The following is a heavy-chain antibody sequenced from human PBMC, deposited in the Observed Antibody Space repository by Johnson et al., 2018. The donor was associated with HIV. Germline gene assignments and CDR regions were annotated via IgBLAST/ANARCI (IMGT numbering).Heavy chain of an antibody. CDR2: IWYDGTNK. CDR1: GFTFSSYG. J-gene: IGHJ3*02. V-gene: IGHV3-33*01. CDR3: ARLGIAAARGAFDI. Sequence: QEQLVESGGGVVQPGRSLRLSCTASGFTFSSYGMHWVRQAPGKGLEWVAVIWYDGTNKYYAESVKGRFTISRDNSKNTLYLQMNSLRAEDTAVYYCARLGIAAARGAFDIWGQGTMVTVSS. D-gene: IGHD6-13*01.